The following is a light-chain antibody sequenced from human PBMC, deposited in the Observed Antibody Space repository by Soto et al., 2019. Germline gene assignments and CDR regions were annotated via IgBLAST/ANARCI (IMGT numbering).Light chain of an antibody. CDR2: EVS. CDR3: GSYAGSNNVV. V-gene: IGLV2-8*01. Sequence: QSALTQPPSASGSPGQSVTISCTGTSSDVGGYNYVSWYQQHPGKAPKLWIYEVSKRPSGVPDRFSGSNSGNTACLTVSGLQAEDEYDYYCGSYAGSNNVVFGGGTKLTVL. CDR1: SSDVGGYNY. J-gene: IGLJ3*02.